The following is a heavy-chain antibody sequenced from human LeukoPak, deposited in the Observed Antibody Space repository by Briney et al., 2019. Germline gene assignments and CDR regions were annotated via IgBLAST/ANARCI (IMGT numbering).Heavy chain of an antibody. CDR3: ARGGDPVGRGNYFDY. J-gene: IGHJ4*02. V-gene: IGHV4-31*03. CDR1: GGSISSGGYY. Sequence: SQTLSLTCTASGGSISSGGYYWSWIRQHPGKGLEWIGYIYYSGSTYYNPSLKSRVTISVDTSKNQFSLKLSSVTAADTAVYYCARGGDPVGRGNYFDYWGQGTLVTVSS. CDR2: IYYSGST. D-gene: IGHD3-10*01.